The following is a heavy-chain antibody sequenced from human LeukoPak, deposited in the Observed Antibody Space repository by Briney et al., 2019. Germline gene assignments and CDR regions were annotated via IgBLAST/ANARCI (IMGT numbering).Heavy chain of an antibody. J-gene: IGHJ4*02. D-gene: IGHD3-3*01. CDR2: ISGSGGST. CDR1: GFTFSSYA. CDR3: SKGGEDYDFWSGDY. V-gene: IGHV3-23*01. Sequence: PGGSLRLSCAASGFTFSSYAMSWVRQAPGKGLEWVSAISGSGGSTYYADSVKGRFTISRDNSKNTLYLQMTSLRAEDTAVYYCSKGGEDYDFWSGDYWGQGTLVTVSS.